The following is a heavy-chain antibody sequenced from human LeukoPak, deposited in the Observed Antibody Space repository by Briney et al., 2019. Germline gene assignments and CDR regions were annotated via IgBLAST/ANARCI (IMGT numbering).Heavy chain of an antibody. V-gene: IGHV3-21*04. CDR3: VRGGDFWSGYSRGYYMDV. J-gene: IGHJ6*03. D-gene: IGHD3-3*01. Sequence: GGSLRLSCAASGFTFSSYSMNWVRQAPGKGLEWVSSISSSSSYIYYADSVRGRFTISRDNAKNSLYLQMNSLRAEDTAVYYCVRGGDFWSGYSRGYYMDVWGKGTTVTVSS. CDR1: GFTFSSYS. CDR2: ISSSSSYI.